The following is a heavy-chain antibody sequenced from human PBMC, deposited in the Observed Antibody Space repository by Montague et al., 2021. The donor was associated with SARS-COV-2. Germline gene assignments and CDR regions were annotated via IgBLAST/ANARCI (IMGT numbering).Heavy chain of an antibody. V-gene: IGHV4-61*02. D-gene: IGHD3-3*01. CDR1: GDSITSKTHY. Sequence: TLSLTCTVSGDSITSKTHYWDWVRQPAGKGLEWIGRLLTSGATTSTPSLKSRLTISRDPSKNEFYLKLSSVTAADTAVYYCARDSPHFDFWRGHYGDKYYMDIWGKGTTVTVS. CDR3: ARDSPHFDFWRGHYGDKYYMDI. CDR2: LLTSGAT. J-gene: IGHJ6*03.